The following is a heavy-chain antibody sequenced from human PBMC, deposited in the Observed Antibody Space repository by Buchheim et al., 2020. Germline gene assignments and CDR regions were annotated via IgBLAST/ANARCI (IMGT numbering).Heavy chain of an antibody. CDR1: GGSFSGYY. CDR2: INHSGST. CDR3: ARGRLSRGYCSSTSCYSYYYYYYMDV. J-gene: IGHJ6*03. D-gene: IGHD2-2*03. Sequence: QVQLQQWGAGLLKPSETLSLTCAVYGGSFSGYYWSWIRQSPGKGLEWIGEINHSGSTNYNPSLKSRVTISVDTSKNQFSLKLSSVTATDTAVYYCARGRLSRGYCSSTSCYSYYYYYYMDVWGKGTT. V-gene: IGHV4-34*01.